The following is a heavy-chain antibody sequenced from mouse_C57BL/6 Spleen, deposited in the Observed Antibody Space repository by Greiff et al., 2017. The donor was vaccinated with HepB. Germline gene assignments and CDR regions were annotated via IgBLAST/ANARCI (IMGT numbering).Heavy chain of an antibody. V-gene: IGHV14-3*01. D-gene: IGHD2-4*01. CDR2: IDPANGNT. Sequence: VQLQQSVAELVRPGASVKLSCTASGYTFTNTYMHWVKQRPEQGLEWIGRIDPANGNTNYAAKFQGKATITADTSSNTAYLQLSSLTSEDTAIYYCASDYDGGYYDMDYWGQGTSVTVSS. J-gene: IGHJ4*01. CDR1: GYTFTNTY. CDR3: ASDYDGGYYDMDY.